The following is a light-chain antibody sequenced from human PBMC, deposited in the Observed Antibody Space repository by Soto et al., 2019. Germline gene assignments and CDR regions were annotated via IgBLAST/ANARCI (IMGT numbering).Light chain of an antibody. V-gene: IGKV1-33*01. Sequence: EIKMTHWPCAVYGTGVDIGGRRSQASQNINNYLNWYQQKPGRAPKLLIYDASNLEAGVPSRFRGSGSGTDFPFTISRLQPEDIATYYCQQYENLPTFGQGTRLEIK. CDR1: QNINNY. CDR3: QQYENLPT. J-gene: IGKJ5*01. CDR2: DAS.